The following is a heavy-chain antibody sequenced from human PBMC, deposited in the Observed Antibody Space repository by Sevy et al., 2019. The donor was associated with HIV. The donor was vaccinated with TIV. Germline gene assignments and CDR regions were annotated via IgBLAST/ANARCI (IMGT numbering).Heavy chain of an antibody. D-gene: IGHD1-26*01. V-gene: IGHV3-23*01. CDR1: GFTFRNYV. CDR2: ISGGDDST. CDR3: AKDLAFIVGGAFDI. Sequence: GGSLRLSCAASGFTFRNYVMTWVRQAPGKGLQWVSAISGGDDSTYYADSVKGRFTISRDNSKNTLYLQMNSLRAEDTAVYYCAKDLAFIVGGAFDIWGQGTLVTVSS. J-gene: IGHJ3*02.